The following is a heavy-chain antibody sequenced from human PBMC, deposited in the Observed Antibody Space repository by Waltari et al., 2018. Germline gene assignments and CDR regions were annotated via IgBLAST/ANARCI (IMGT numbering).Heavy chain of an antibody. V-gene: IGHV3-7*03. J-gene: IGHJ5*02. Sequence: EAQLVESGGDLVQRGGSLRLSCAASGFPFRTYWMSWVRQSPGKGLEWVANINQDGSDKFYMDSVKGRFTISRDNAKNSLFLEMNSLRGDDTAVYFCAREGITLGAFDPWGQGTLVTVSS. D-gene: IGHD1-20*01. CDR1: GFPFRTYW. CDR2: INQDGSDK. CDR3: AREGITLGAFDP.